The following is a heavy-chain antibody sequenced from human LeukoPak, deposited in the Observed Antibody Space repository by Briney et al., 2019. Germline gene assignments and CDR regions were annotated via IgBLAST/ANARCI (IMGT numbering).Heavy chain of an antibody. J-gene: IGHJ5*02. CDR2: IYYSGST. CDR3: ARGGIVGSGTNWFDP. Sequence: SETLSLTCTVSGGSISSYYWSWIRQPPGKGLEWIGYIYYSGSTSYSGNTNYNPSLKSRVTISLDTSKSQFSLKLTSVTPADTAVYYCARGGIVGSGTNWFDPWGQGILVTVSS. V-gene: IGHV4-59*01. D-gene: IGHD1-26*01. CDR1: GGSISSYY.